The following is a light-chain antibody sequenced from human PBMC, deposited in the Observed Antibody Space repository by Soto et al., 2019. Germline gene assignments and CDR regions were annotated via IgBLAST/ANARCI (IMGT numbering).Light chain of an antibody. J-gene: IGKJ1*01. V-gene: IGKV1-5*03. CDR3: QHYNSYSEA. CDR1: QTISSW. CDR2: KAS. Sequence: DIQMTQSPSTLSVSLLSTFTITCLASQTISSWLAWYQQKPGKAPKLLIYKASTLKSGVPSRFSGSGSGIEFTLTISSLQPDDFATYYCQHYNSYSEAFGQGTKVDIK.